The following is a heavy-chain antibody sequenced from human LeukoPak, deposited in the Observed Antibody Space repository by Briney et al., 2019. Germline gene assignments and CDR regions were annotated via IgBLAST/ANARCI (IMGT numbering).Heavy chain of an antibody. CDR3: AGHLYYYDSSGYYYPLGAFDI. Sequence: GESLKISCKGSGYSFTSYWIGWVRQMPGKGLEWMGIIYPGDPDTRYSPSFQGQVTISADKSISTAYLQWSSLKASDTAMYYCAGHLYYYDSSGYYYPLGAFDIWGQGTMVTVSS. J-gene: IGHJ3*02. CDR1: GYSFTSYW. V-gene: IGHV5-51*01. D-gene: IGHD3-22*01. CDR2: IYPGDPDT.